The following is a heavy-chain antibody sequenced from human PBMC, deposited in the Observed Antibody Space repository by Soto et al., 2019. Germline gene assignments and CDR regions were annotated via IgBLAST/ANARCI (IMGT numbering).Heavy chain of an antibody. D-gene: IGHD7-27*01. CDR1: GVNFNNYA. CDR2: LVPIFLTA. Sequence: QVQLVQSGTEVKKPGSSVKVSCQASGVNFNNYAINWVRQAPGQGLEWMGGLVPIFLTANYAQQFQGRVTITADRSTSTAYMELSSLISEDTAVYYCTRGLGYSASWGQGTLVTVSS. J-gene: IGHJ4*02. CDR3: TRGLGYSAS. V-gene: IGHV1-69*06.